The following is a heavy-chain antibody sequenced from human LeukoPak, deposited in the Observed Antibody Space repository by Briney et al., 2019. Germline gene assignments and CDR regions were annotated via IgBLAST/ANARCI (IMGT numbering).Heavy chain of an antibody. CDR3: ARDQEVGSCYYYGMDV. V-gene: IGHV4-59*01. CDR2: IYYSGST. J-gene: IGHJ6*02. Sequence: SETLSLTCTVSGGSISSYYWNWIRQPPGKGLEWIGYIYYSGSTNYNPSLKSRVTISVDTSKNQFSLKLSSVTAADTAVYYCARDQEVGSCYYYGMDVWGQGTTVTVSS. CDR1: GGSISSYY. D-gene: IGHD2-15*01.